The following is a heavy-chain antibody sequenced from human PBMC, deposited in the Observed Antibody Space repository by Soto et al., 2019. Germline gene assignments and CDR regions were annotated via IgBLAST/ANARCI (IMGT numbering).Heavy chain of an antibody. CDR1: GFTFSTYS. Sequence: GGSLRLSCAASGFTFSTYSMNWFRQAPGKGLEWVSSISSSSSYIYYADSVKGRFTISRDNAKNSLYLQMNSLRAEDTAVYYCASPEYYYDTSGWYYWGQGTLVTVSS. D-gene: IGHD3-22*01. CDR3: ASPEYYYDTSGWYY. V-gene: IGHV3-21*01. CDR2: ISSSSSYI. J-gene: IGHJ4*02.